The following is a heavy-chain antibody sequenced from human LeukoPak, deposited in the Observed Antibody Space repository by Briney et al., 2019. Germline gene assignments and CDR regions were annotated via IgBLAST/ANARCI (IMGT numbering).Heavy chain of an antibody. J-gene: IGHJ5*01. CDR2: ISGSGSII. D-gene: IGHD6-6*01. CDR1: GFIFSNYE. V-gene: IGHV3-48*03. CDR3: ARDPYSSSFFDC. Sequence: PGGSLRLSCAASGFIFSNYEMHWVRQAPGKGLEWASYISGSGSIIDYVDSVKGRFIISRDSARKSPYLQMSSLRDEDTALYYCARDPYSSSFFDCWGQGTLVTVSS.